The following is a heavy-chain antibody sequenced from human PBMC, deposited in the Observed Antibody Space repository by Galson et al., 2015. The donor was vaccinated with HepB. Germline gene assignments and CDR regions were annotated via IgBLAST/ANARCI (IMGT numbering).Heavy chain of an antibody. V-gene: IGHV3-23*01. CDR2: ISGNGGST. Sequence: LRLSCAASGFTFSSYAMSWVRQVPGKGLEWVSAISGNGGSTDYADSVEGRFTISRDNSKNTLYLQMNSLSAEDTAVYYCAKDAAMDSIELYYFDYWGQGTLVTVSS. J-gene: IGHJ4*02. CDR3: AKDAAMDSIELYYFDY. CDR1: GFTFSSYA. D-gene: IGHD2-2*01.